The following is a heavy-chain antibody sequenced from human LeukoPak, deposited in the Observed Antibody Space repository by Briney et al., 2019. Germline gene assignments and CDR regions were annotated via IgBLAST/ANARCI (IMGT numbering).Heavy chain of an antibody. CDR2: INPNSGGT. CDR1: GYTFTGYY. J-gene: IGHJ4*02. V-gene: IGHV1-2*02. Sequence: ASVKVSCKASGYTFTGYYMHWVRQAPGQGLEWMGWINPNSGGTNYAQKCQGRVTMTRDTSISTAYMELSRLRSDDTAVYYCARDYGDYAYYFDYWGQGTLVTVSS. CDR3: ARDYGDYAYYFDY. D-gene: IGHD4-17*01.